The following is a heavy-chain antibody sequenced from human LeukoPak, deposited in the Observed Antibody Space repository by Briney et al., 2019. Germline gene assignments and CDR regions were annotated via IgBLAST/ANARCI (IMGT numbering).Heavy chain of an antibody. CDR3: AKEPVGDYDSSGYYYVGAFDI. J-gene: IGHJ3*02. Sequence: GGSLRLSCAASGFTFSSYSMNWVRQAPGKGLEWVSAISGSGGSTYYADSVKGRFTISRDNSKNTLYLQMNSLRAEDTAVYYCAKEPVGDYDSSGYYYVGAFDIWGQGTMVTVSS. CDR2: ISGSGGST. V-gene: IGHV3-23*01. D-gene: IGHD3-22*01. CDR1: GFTFSSYS.